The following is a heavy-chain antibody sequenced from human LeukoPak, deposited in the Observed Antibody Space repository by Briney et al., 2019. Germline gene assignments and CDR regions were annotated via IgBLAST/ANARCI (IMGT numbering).Heavy chain of an antibody. CDR3: ARGNSFSSGWSPSYYYYGMDV. J-gene: IGHJ6*04. CDR2: INPSGGCT. Sequence: ASVKVSCKASGYTFTSYYMHWVRQAPGQGLEWVGIINPSGGCTSYAQKFQGRVTMTRDTSTSTVYMELSSLRSEDTAVYYCARGNSFSSGWSPSYYYYGMDVWGKGTTVTVSS. D-gene: IGHD6-19*01. CDR1: GYTFTSYY. V-gene: IGHV1-46*01.